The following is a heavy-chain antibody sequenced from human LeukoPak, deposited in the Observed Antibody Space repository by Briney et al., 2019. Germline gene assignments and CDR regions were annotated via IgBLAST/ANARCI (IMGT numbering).Heavy chain of an antibody. D-gene: IGHD2-2*01. J-gene: IGHJ4*02. V-gene: IGHV3-48*01. Sequence: GGSLRLSCAASGFTFSSYSMNWVRQAPGKGLEGVSYISSSSSTIYYADSVKGRFTISRDNAKNSLYLQMNSLRAEDTAVYYCASDYCSTTSCRFDYWGQGTLVTVSS. CDR3: ASDYCSTTSCRFDY. CDR2: ISSSSSTI. CDR1: GFTFSSYS.